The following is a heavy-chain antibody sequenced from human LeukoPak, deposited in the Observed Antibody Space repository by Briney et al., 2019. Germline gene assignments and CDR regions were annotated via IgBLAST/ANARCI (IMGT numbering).Heavy chain of an antibody. D-gene: IGHD3-10*01. CDR1: GFTFDDYA. V-gene: IGHV3-9*01. CDR3: AKGYYGSGSRYYFDY. J-gene: IGHJ4*02. CDR2: ISWNSGSI. Sequence: GGSLRLSCAASGFTFDDYAMHWVRQAPGKGLEWVSGISWNSGSIGYADSVKGRFTISRDNAKNSLYLQMNSLRAEDTALYYCAKGYYGSGSRYYFDYWGQGTLVTVSS.